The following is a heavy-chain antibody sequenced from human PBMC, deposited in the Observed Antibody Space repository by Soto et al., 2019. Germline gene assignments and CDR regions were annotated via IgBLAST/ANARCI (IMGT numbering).Heavy chain of an antibody. CDR3: AREEVAYYGSGSYNWFDP. CDR2: IYNSGST. Sequence: QVQLQESGPGLVKPSQTLSLTCTVSGGSINSGGYYWSWIRQHPGKGLEGIGYIYNSGSTYYNPSLKSRLTISVATSKNKSSLKLSSVTAAETAVYYCAREEVAYYGSGSYNWFDPWGQGTLVTVSS. CDR1: GGSINSGGYY. J-gene: IGHJ5*02. V-gene: IGHV4-31*03. D-gene: IGHD3-10*01.